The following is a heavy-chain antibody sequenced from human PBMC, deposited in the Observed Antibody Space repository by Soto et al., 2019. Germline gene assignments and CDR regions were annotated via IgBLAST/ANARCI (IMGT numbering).Heavy chain of an antibody. CDR3: ARGRAVWIRQDYFDY. Sequence: EVQLVESGGGLVQPGGSLRLSCAASGFTFSSYSMNWVRQAPGKGLEWVSYISSSSSTIYYADSVKGRFTISRDKAKNALYLQMNSLRDEDTAVYYCARGRAVWIRQDYFDYWGQGTLVAVSS. J-gene: IGHJ4*02. D-gene: IGHD5-18*01. CDR1: GFTFSSYS. V-gene: IGHV3-48*02. CDR2: ISSSSSTI.